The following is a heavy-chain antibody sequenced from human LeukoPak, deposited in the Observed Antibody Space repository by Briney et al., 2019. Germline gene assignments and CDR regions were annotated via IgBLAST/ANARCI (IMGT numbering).Heavy chain of an antibody. CDR1: GGSINSGGYY. V-gene: IGHV4-31*03. J-gene: IGHJ5*02. CDR3: ARTQVVVSLQNWFDP. CDR2: IYYSGST. D-gene: IGHD3-22*01. Sequence: SETLSLTCTVSGGSINSGGYYWSWIRQHPGKGLEWIGYIYYSGSTYYNPSLKSRVTISVDTSKNQFSLKLSSVTAADTAVYYCARTQVVVSLQNWFDPWGQGTLVTVSS.